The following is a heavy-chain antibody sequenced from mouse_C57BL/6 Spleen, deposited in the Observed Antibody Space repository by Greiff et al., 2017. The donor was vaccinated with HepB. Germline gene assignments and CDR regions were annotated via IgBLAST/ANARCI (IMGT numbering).Heavy chain of an antibody. CDR2: IYPGGGYT. J-gene: IGHJ1*03. CDR3: ARRGDYGRYFDV. D-gene: IGHD1-2*01. V-gene: IGHV1-63*01. Sequence: VQLQESGAELVRPGTSVKMSCKASGYTFTNYWIGWAKQRPGHGLEWIGDIYPGGGYTNYNEKFKGKATLTADKSSSTAYMQFSSLTSEDSAIYYCARRGDYGRYFDVWGTGTTVTVSS. CDR1: GYTFTNYW.